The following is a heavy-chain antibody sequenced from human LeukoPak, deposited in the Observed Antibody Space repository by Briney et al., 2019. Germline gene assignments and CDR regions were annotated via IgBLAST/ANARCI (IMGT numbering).Heavy chain of an antibody. CDR3: ARGDSSGWYGGY. V-gene: IGHV1-18*01. Sequence: ASVKVSCKASGYTFSTYGIIWVRQAPGQGLEWMGWISAYSGNTKYAQKLQDRVSMTTDTSTNTAYMELRSLTSDDTAVYYCARGDSSGWYGGYWGQGTLVTVSS. D-gene: IGHD6-19*01. CDR2: ISAYSGNT. CDR1: GYTFSTYG. J-gene: IGHJ4*02.